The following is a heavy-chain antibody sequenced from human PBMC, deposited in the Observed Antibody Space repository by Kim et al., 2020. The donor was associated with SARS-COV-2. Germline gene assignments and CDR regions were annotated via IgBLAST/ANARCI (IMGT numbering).Heavy chain of an antibody. CDR2: T. D-gene: IGHD4-17*01. J-gene: IGHJ4*02. V-gene: IGHV3-23*01. CDR3: AKGVTNSRFDC. Sequence: TYYADSVKGRVTMSRDKYKNTVYLHVNSLRVEDAGVYYCAKGVTNSRFDCWGQGAQVTVSS.